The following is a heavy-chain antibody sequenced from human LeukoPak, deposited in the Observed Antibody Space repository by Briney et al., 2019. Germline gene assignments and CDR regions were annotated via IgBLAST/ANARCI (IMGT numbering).Heavy chain of an antibody. D-gene: IGHD1-1*01. CDR2: ISASATAI. J-gene: IGHJ3*01. Sequence: GGSLRLSCAASGFRFSGAGMNWVRQAPVKEPEWISYISASATAIFYADSVEGRFTISRDNVKNSLFLQMSSLRAEDTAVYYCVRYCWNDDGFDVWGQGTWVSVSS. CDR3: VRYCWNDDGFDV. CDR1: GFRFSGAG. V-gene: IGHV3-48*01.